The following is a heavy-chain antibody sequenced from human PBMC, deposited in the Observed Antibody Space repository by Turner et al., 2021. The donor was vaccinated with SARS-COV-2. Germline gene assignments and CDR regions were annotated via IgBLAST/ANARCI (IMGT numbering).Heavy chain of an antibody. CDR1: GGTFSTYA. J-gene: IGHJ6*02. D-gene: IGHD6-19*01. Sequence: QVQLVQSGAEVKKPGSSVKVSCKASGGTFSTYAITWVRQAPGQGLEWMGGIIPIFGTANYAQKFQGRVTITADESTSTAYMELSSLRSEDTAVYYCATGVAVAGTPSEYYYYYGMDVWGQGTTVTVSS. CDR2: IIPIFGTA. CDR3: ATGVAVAGTPSEYYYYYGMDV. V-gene: IGHV1-69*01.